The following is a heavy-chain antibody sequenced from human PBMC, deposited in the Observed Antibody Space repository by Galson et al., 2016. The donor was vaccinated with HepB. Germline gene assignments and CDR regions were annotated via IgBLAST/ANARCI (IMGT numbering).Heavy chain of an antibody. CDR1: EFSLSTSGVG. V-gene: IGHV2-5*02. J-gene: IGHJ5*02. CDR3: AQRRRYCVSPSCHGLVDWDWDWFDP. Sequence: PALVKPTQTLTLTCTLSEFSLSTSGVGVGWIRQPPGKALEWLALIFWDDDKHYNPSLKSRLTITKDTSKNQVVLTMTNMDPVDTGTYYCAQRRRYCVSPSCHGLVDWDWDWFDPWGQGTLVTVSS. D-gene: IGHD2-2*01. CDR2: IFWDDDK.